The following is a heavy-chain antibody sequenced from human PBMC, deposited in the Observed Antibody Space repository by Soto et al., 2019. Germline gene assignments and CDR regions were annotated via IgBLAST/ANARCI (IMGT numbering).Heavy chain of an antibody. CDR3: ARSPYDILTGSPEWFDY. J-gene: IGHJ4*02. CDR1: GYTFTGYY. CDR2: INPNSGGT. Sequence: ASVKVSCKASGYTFTGYYMHWVRQAPGQGLEWMGWINPNSGGTNYAQKFQGWVTMTRDTSISTAYMELSRLRSDDTAVYYCARSPYDILTGSPEWFDYWGQGTLVTVSS. D-gene: IGHD3-9*01. V-gene: IGHV1-2*04.